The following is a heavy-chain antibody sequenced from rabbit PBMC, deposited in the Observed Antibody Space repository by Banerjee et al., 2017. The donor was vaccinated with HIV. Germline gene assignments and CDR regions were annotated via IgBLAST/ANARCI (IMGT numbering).Heavy chain of an antibody. Sequence: QEQLEESGGDLVKPEGSLTLTCTASGFSFSSSYWICWVRQAPGKGLEWIACIYAGSSGSTQYANWAKGRFTISKISSTTVTLQMTSLTAADTATYFCARDLAGAIGWNFNLWGPGTLVTVS. V-gene: IGHV1S45*01. J-gene: IGHJ4*01. D-gene: IGHD4-1*01. CDR2: IYAGSSGST. CDR1: GFSFSSSYW. CDR3: ARDLAGAIGWNFNL.